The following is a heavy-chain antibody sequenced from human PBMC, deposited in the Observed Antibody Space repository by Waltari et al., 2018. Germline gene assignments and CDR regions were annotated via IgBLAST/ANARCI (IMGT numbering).Heavy chain of an antibody. D-gene: IGHD3-22*01. Sequence: EVQLVESGGGLVKPGGSLRLSCAASGFTFSNAWMSWVRPAPGKGLEWVGRIKSKTDGGTTDYAAPVKGRFTISRDDSKNTLYLQMNSLKTEDTAVYYCTTVNYYDSSGYYYDYWGQGTLVTVSS. CDR2: IKSKTDGGTT. V-gene: IGHV3-15*01. CDR3: TTVNYYDSSGYYYDY. CDR1: GFTFSNAW. J-gene: IGHJ4*02.